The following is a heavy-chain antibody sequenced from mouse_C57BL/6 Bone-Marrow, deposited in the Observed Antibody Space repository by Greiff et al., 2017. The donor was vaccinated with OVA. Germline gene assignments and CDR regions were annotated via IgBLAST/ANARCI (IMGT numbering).Heavy chain of an antibody. J-gene: IGHJ2*01. Sequence: QVQLQQPGAELVMPGASVKLSCKASGYTFTSYWMHWVKQRPGQGLEWIGEIDPSDSYTNYNQKFKGKSTLTVDKSSSTAYMQLSSLTSEASAVYNSARRASGTRYYFDYWGQGTTLTVSS. CDR1: GYTFTSYW. D-gene: IGHD4-1*01. CDR3: ARRASGTRYYFDY. CDR2: IDPSDSYT. V-gene: IGHV1-69*01.